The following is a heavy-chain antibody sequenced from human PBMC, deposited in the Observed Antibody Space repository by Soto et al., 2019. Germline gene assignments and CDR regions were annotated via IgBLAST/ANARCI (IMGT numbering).Heavy chain of an antibody. CDR1: GYSFTSYW. CDR2: IYPGDSDT. V-gene: IGHV5-51*03. Sequence: EVQLVQSGAEVKKPGESLKISCKGSGYSFTSYWIGWVRQMPGKGLEWMGIIYPGDSDTRYSPSFQGQVTISADKSISTAYLQWSSLKASDTAMYYCARIPQYDFLFPFYYYYYMDVWGKGTTVTVSS. J-gene: IGHJ6*03. CDR3: ARIPQYDFLFPFYYYYYMDV. D-gene: IGHD3-3*01.